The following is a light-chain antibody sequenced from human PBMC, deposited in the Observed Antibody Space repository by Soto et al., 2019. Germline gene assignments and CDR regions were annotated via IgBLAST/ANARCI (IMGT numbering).Light chain of an antibody. CDR3: CSYTTNIAPYV. CDR2: DVV. Sequence: QSVLTQPASVSGSPGQSITISCTGTSHDIGNGYDSVPWYQQHPGKAPKLIIYDVVNRPSGVSSRFSGSKSGNTASLTISGLQAEDEADYYCCSYTTNIAPYVFGTGTKVTVL. J-gene: IGLJ1*01. V-gene: IGLV2-14*03. CDR1: SHDIGNGYDS.